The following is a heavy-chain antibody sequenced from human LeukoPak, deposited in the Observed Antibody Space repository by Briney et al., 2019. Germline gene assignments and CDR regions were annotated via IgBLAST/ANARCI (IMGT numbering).Heavy chain of an antibody. CDR2: IWYDGSNK. D-gene: IGHD4-17*01. V-gene: IGHV3-33*01. J-gene: IGHJ4*02. Sequence: PGRSLRLSCAASGFTFNSYGIHWVRQAPGKGLEWVAFIWYDGSNKYYADSVKGRFTISRDNSKNTLYLQMNSLRAEDTAVYYCARARTTRGFVYWGQGTLVTVSS. CDR3: ARARTTRGFVY. CDR1: GFTFNSYG.